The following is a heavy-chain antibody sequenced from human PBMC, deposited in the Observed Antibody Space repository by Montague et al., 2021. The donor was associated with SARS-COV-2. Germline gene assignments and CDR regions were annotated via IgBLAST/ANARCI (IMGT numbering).Heavy chain of an antibody. Sequence: ETLSLTCTMSGGSITYSSYYWGWIRLPPGKGLEWIGSIYYSGTAYYXACLKGRVTMSLDMSKNQLSLRLKSTTAADTAVYFCARASFYYGSGSHYNNWFDSWGQGTVVTVSS. CDR2: IYYSGTA. D-gene: IGHD3-10*01. J-gene: IGHJ5*01. CDR1: GGSITYSSYY. V-gene: IGHV4-39*07. CDR3: ARASFYYGSGSHYNNWFDS.